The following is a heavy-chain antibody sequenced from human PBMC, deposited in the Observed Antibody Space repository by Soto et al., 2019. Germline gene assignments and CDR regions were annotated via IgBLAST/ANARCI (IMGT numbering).Heavy chain of an antibody. Sequence: GGSLRLSCAASGFIFNTYAMSWVRQAPGKGLEWVSTLSDGGDGTYYADSVKGRFTISRDSSKNTLYLQMNSLRTEDTAIYYCAKSGGNYFWGTYRSFDYWGQGTLVTVSS. CDR2: LSDGGDGT. D-gene: IGHD3-16*02. CDR3: AKSGGNYFWGTYRSFDY. J-gene: IGHJ4*02. V-gene: IGHV3-23*01. CDR1: GFIFNTYA.